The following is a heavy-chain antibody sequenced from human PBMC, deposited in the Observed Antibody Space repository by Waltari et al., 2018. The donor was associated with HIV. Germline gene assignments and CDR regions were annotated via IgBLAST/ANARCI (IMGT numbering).Heavy chain of an antibody. D-gene: IGHD4-17*01. CDR2: VYDSGST. J-gene: IGHJ4*02. V-gene: IGHV4-39*01. CDR3: APRDYGDYQFDY. Sequence: QLQLQESGPGLVKPSETLSLTCTVSGGSIISHVYYWGWIRQPPGKGLEWIGSVYDSGSTYYNPSLKSRVTISVDTSKNQFFLRLRSVTAADTAVYYCAPRDYGDYQFDYWGRGTLVTVSS. CDR1: GGSIISHVYY.